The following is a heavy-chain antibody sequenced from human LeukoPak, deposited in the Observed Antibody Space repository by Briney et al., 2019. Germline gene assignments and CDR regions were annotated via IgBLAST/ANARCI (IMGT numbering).Heavy chain of an antibody. CDR1: GFTFSDYY. V-gene: IGHV3-11*01. Sequence: GGSLRLSCAASGFTFSDYYMSWIRQAPGKGLEWVSYISSSGSTIYYADSVKGRFTISRDNSKNTLYLQMNSLRAEDTAVYYCARAYCGGDCRRGFDSWGQGTLVTVSS. J-gene: IGHJ4*02. CDR3: ARAYCGGDCRRGFDS. CDR2: ISSSGSTI. D-gene: IGHD2-21*02.